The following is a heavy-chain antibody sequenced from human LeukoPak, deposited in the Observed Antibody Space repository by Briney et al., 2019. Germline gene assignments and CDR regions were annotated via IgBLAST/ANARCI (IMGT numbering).Heavy chain of an antibody. V-gene: IGHV4-30-4*01. CDR1: GGSTSSGDYY. CDR2: IYYSGGT. CDR3: AREVMDNLRFDY. D-gene: IGHD1-14*01. J-gene: IGHJ4*02. Sequence: SETLSLTCTVSGGSTSSGDYYWTWIRQPPGKGLEWVGYIYYSGGTYYNPSLTSRLTISLDTSKNQFSLQLGSVTAADTAVYYCAREVMDNLRFDYWGQGTLVTVSS.